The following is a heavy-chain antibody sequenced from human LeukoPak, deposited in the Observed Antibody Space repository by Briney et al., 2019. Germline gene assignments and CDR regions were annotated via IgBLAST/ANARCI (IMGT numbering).Heavy chain of an antibody. CDR2: IIPSFGAA. CDR1: GGALSNYA. V-gene: IGHV1-69*06. Sequence: ASVKVSCKVSGGALSNYAFSWVRQAPGQGLEWMGGIIPSFGAANYAQKLRGRVTITADRSTNTVSLQLTGLRSEDTAVYYCAREGDGGGVGPTNWFDPWGQETLVTVSS. J-gene: IGHJ5*02. CDR3: AREGDGGGVGPTNWFDP. D-gene: IGHD1-26*01.